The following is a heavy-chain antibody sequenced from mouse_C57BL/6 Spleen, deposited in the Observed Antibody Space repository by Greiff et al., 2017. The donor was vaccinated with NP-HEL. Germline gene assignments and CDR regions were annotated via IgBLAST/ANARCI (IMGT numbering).Heavy chain of an antibody. CDR1: GYTFTSYW. CDR2: IYPSDSET. D-gene: IGHD2-2*01. CDR3: ARGGGYDGGFAY. J-gene: IGHJ3*01. V-gene: IGHV1-61*01. Sequence: VQLQQPGAELVRPGSSVKLSCKASGYTFTSYWMDWVKQRPGQGLEWIGNIYPSDSETHYNQKFKDKATLTVDKSSSTAYMQLSSLTSEDSAGDDCARGGGYDGGFAYWGQGTLVTVSA.